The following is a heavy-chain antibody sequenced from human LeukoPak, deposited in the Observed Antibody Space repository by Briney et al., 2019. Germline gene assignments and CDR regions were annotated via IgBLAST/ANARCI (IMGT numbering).Heavy chain of an antibody. V-gene: IGHV1-69*05. D-gene: IGHD4/OR15-4a*01. CDR2: IIPIFGTA. CDR3: ARRGATPTTSEFDP. Sequence: GASVKVSCKASGGTFSSYAIGWVRQAPGQGLEWMGGIIPIFGTANYAQKFQGRVTITTDESTSTAYMELSSLRSGDTAVYYCARRGATPTTSEFDPWGQGTLVTVSS. CDR1: GGTFSSYA. J-gene: IGHJ5*02.